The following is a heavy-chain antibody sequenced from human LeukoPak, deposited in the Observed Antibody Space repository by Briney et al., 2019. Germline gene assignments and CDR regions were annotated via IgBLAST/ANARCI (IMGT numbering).Heavy chain of an antibody. Sequence: ASVKVSCKASGFTFTSCAVQWVRQARGQRLEWIGWIVVGSGNTNYAQKFQERVTITRDMSTSTAYMELSSLRSEDTAVYYCAADLRDSSSWYVRSYWGQGTLFTVSS. CDR3: AADLRDSSSWYVRSY. D-gene: IGHD6-13*01. V-gene: IGHV1-58*01. CDR2: IVVGSGNT. CDR1: GFTFTSCA. J-gene: IGHJ4*02.